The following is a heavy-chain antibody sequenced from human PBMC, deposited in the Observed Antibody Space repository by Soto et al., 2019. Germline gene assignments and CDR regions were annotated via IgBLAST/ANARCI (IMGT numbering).Heavy chain of an antibody. V-gene: IGHV3-30*18. CDR1: GLTFSNAW. CDR3: AKELRYYYYYGMDV. Sequence: GGSLRLSCAASGLTFSNAWMNWVRQAPGKGLEWVAVISYDGSNKYYADSVKGRFTISRDNSKKTLYVQMNSLRAEDTAVYYCAKELRYYYYYGMDVWGQGTTVTVSS. J-gene: IGHJ6*02. CDR2: ISYDGSNK.